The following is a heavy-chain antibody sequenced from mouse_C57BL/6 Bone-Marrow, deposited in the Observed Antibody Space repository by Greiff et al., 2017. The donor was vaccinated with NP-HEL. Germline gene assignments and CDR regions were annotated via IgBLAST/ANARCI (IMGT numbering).Heavy chain of an antibody. V-gene: IGHV1-61*01. CDR2: IYPSDSET. CDR3: ARGGQLRLLAWFAY. J-gene: IGHJ3*01. CDR1: GYTFTSYW. Sequence: QVQLQQSGAELVRPGSSVKLSCKASGYTFTSYWMDWVKQRPGQGLEWIGNIYPSDSETHYNQKFKDKATLTVDKSSSTAYMQLSSLTSEDSAVYYCARGGQLRLLAWFAYWGQGTLVTVSA. D-gene: IGHD3-2*02.